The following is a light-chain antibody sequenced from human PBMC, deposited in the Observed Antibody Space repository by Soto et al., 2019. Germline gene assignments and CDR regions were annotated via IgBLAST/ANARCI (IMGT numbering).Light chain of an antibody. CDR3: QQYDQWPIT. CDR2: GAS. V-gene: IGKV3-15*01. J-gene: IGKJ5*01. Sequence: MTQSPSSLSAAIGDRVTITCRASQSIKNYLNWYQQKPGQAPRLLIYGASARALGIPDRFSGSGSGTEFSFTVTSLQSEDFAVYYCQQYDQWPITFGQGTRLEI. CDR1: QSIKNY.